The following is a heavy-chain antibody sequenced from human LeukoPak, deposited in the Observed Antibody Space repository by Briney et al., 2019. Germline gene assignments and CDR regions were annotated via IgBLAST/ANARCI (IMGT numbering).Heavy chain of an antibody. V-gene: IGHV4-59*01. J-gene: IGHJ4*02. CDR2: IYYSGST. D-gene: IGHD6-19*01. Sequence: PSETLSLTCTVSGGSISSYYWSWIRQPPGKGLEWIGYIYYSGSTNYNPSLKSRVTISVDTSKNQFSLKLSSVTAADTAVYYCARDRTSGWYGQPMYYFDYWGQGTLVTVSS. CDR3: ARDRTSGWYGQPMYYFDY. CDR1: GGSISSYY.